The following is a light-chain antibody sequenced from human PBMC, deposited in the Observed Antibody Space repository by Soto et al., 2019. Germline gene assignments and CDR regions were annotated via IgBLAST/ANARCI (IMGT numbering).Light chain of an antibody. CDR1: LSVSSY. V-gene: IGKV3-11*01. Sequence: VVTQSPPTLSLSPGERATLSCRTSLSVSSYLAWYQQKPVQAPRLLIYDASNRATGIPARFTGSGSGTDFNLTISTLEPEDFAVYYCQQRQYWPPITFGQGTRLEIK. CDR2: DAS. CDR3: QQRQYWPPIT. J-gene: IGKJ5*01.